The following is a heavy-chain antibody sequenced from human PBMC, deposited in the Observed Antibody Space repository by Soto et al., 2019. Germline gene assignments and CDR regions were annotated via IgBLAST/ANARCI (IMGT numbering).Heavy chain of an antibody. J-gene: IGHJ4*02. D-gene: IGHD2-21*02. V-gene: IGHV3-7*04. CDR3: ARAGRGTVVTPFDY. CDR1: GFTFSSYW. Sequence: EVQLVESGGGLVQPGGSLRLSCAASGFTFSSYWMSWVRQAPGKGLEWVVNIKQDGSEKYYVDSVKGRFTISRDNAKNSLYLQMNSLRAEDTAVYYCARAGRGTVVTPFDYWGQGTLVTVSS. CDR2: IKQDGSEK.